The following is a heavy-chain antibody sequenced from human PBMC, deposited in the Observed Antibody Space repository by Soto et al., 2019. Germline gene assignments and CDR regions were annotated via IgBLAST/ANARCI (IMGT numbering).Heavy chain of an antibody. V-gene: IGHV4-34*01. D-gene: IGHD1-26*01. CDR1: GVPFSGYY. J-gene: IGHJ4*01. CDR2: INHSGNT. CDR3: ANLIVFHSSYYHDY. Sequence: PSETLSLTCAVYGVPFSGYYWSWIRQSPGKGLEWIGEINHSGNTNYNPSLKSRVTMLVDTSKNQFSLSLSSVTAADTAAYYCANLIVFHSSYYHDYWGHGTLVTVSS.